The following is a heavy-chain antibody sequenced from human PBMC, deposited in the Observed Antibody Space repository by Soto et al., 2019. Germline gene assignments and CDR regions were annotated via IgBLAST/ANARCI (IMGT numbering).Heavy chain of an antibody. D-gene: IGHD4-17*01. J-gene: IGHJ4*02. CDR2: ISSSSNYI. CDR3: ARENAYGDPNPFDY. V-gene: IGHV3-21*02. Sequence: EVQLVESGGGLVKPGGSLRLSCTASGFTFSSYNMNWVRQAPGKGLEWVSSISSSSNYIYYADSMKGRFTISRDNAKNSLYLQMNGLRAEDTAVYDCARENAYGDPNPFDYWGQGTLVTVSS. CDR1: GFTFSSYN.